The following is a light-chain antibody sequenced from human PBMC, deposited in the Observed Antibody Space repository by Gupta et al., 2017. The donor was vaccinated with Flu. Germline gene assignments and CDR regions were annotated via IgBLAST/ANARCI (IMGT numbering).Light chain of an antibody. V-gene: IGLV2-8*01. CDR2: EVS. J-gene: IGLJ1*01. Sequence: QSALTQPPYASGSPGQSVTHSCPGTSSDVGGYNYVSWYQQHPGKAPKLMIYEVSKRPSGVPVRFSGSKSGNTASLTVSGLQAEDEAEYYCSSYAGSNNYVCGTGTRVTVL. CDR1: SSDVGGYNY. CDR3: SSYAGSNNYV.